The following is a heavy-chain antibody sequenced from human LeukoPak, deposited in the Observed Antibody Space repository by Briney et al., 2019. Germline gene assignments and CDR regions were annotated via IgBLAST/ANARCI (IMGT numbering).Heavy chain of an antibody. CDR1: GGTFSSYA. Sequence: ASVKVSCKASGGTFSSYAISWVRQAPGQGLEWMGGIIAIFGTANYAQKFQGRVTITTDESTSTAYMELSSLRSEDTAVYYCARAPNTFSYYYYMDVWGKGTTVTVSS. V-gene: IGHV1-69*05. CDR3: ARAPNTFSYYYYMDV. D-gene: IGHD3-16*01. J-gene: IGHJ6*03. CDR2: IIAIFGTA.